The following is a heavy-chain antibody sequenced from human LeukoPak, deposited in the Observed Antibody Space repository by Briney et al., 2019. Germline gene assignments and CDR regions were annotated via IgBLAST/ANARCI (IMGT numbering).Heavy chain of an antibody. CDR1: GFTFSSYS. Sequence: PGGSLRLSCAASGFTFSSYSMNWVRQAPGKGLEWVSSISSSSSYIYYADSVKGRFTISRDNAKNSLHLQMNSLRAEDTAVYYCARTYYYGSGSSGPDAFDIWGQGTMVTVSS. D-gene: IGHD3-10*01. J-gene: IGHJ3*02. V-gene: IGHV3-21*01. CDR3: ARTYYYGSGSSGPDAFDI. CDR2: ISSSSSYI.